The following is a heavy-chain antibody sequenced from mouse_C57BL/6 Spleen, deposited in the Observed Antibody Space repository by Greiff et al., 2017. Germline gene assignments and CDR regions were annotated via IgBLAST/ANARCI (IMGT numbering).Heavy chain of an antibody. CDR3: AREVSYDYDREYYFDY. CDR2: INPYNGDT. Sequence: EVQLQQSGPELVKPGASVKISCKASGYSFTGYFMNWVKQSHGKSLEWIGRINPYNGDTFYNQKFKGKATLTVDQSSSTAHMELLSLTSEDIAVYYCAREVSYDYDREYYFDYWGQGTTLTVAS. CDR1: GYSFTGYF. J-gene: IGHJ2*01. V-gene: IGHV1-37*01. D-gene: IGHD2-4*01.